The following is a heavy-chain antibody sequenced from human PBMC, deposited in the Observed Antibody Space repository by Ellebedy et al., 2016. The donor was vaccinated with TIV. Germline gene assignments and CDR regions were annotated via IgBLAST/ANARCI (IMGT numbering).Heavy chain of an antibody. Sequence: GESLKISXAVSGFTFSSYAMHWVRQAPGKGLEWVAVISDDGNNKDYADPVKGRFTISRDNAKNTLYLQMNSLRAEDTAVYYCARDPDYYDSNYFDYWGQGTLVTVSS. CDR1: GFTFSSYA. CDR2: ISDDGNNK. CDR3: ARDPDYYDSNYFDY. D-gene: IGHD3-22*01. V-gene: IGHV3-30-3*01. J-gene: IGHJ4*02.